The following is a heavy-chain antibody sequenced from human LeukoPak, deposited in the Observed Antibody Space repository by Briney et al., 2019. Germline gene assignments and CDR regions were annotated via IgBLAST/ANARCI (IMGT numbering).Heavy chain of an antibody. D-gene: IGHD4-17*01. CDR3: ATGGGDYVRYYYYGMDV. J-gene: IGHJ6*02. V-gene: IGHV1-46*01. CDR2: LNPSGGSS. CDR1: GYTVTTYY. Sequence: ASVKVSCKASGYTVTTYYMHWVRQAPGQGLEWMGILNPSGGSSSYAQKFQGRATLTRATSTSTVYMELSSLRSEDTAVYYCATGGGDYVRYYYYGMDVWGQGTTVTVSS.